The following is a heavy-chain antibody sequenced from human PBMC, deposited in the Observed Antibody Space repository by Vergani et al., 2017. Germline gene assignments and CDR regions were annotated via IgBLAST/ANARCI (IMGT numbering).Heavy chain of an antibody. CDR2: IYWNDDK. CDR3: AQGYYYYMDV. V-gene: IGHV2-5*01. Sequence: QITLKESGPTVVKPTQTLTLTCTFSGFSLSTGIMGVGWIRQPPGKALEWLALIYWNDDKRYSPSLKSRLTITKETSKNQVVLTMTNMDPVDTATYYCAQGYYYYMDVWGKGTTVTVSS. J-gene: IGHJ6*03. CDR1: GFSLSTGIMG.